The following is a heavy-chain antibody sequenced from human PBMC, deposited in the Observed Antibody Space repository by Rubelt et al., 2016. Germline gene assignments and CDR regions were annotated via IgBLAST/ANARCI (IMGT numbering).Heavy chain of an antibody. CDR1: TFTSYG. Sequence: TFTSYGMHWVRQAPGKGLEWVANIKEDGSEKYYVDSVKGRFTISRDNAKNSLYLQMNSLRVEDTAVYYCAREASYRYGDYVDYWGQGTLVTVSS. D-gene: IGHD4/OR15-4a*01. CDR3: AREASYRYGDYVDY. J-gene: IGHJ4*02. V-gene: IGHV3-7*01. CDR2: IKEDGSEK.